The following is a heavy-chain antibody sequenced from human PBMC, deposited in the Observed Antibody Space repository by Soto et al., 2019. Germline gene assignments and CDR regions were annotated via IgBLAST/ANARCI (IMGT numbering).Heavy chain of an antibody. CDR3: ARDPSVNYYYYYMDV. CDR2: IYSGGRT. Sequence: EVQLVESGGGLVQPGGSLRLSCAASGFTVSSNYMSWVRQAPGQGLEWVSVIYSGGRTYYADSVKGRFTISRDNSKNTLYLQRNSLRAEDTAMYYCARDPSVNYYYYYMDVWGKGTTVTVSS. CDR1: GFTVSSNY. V-gene: IGHV3-66*01. J-gene: IGHJ6*03. D-gene: IGHD1-26*01.